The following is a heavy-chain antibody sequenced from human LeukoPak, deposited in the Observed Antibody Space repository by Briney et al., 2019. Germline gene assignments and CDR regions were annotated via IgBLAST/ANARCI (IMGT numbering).Heavy chain of an antibody. V-gene: IGHV1-2*02. CDR1: GYTFTGNY. CDR2: INPNSGTT. J-gene: IGHJ4*02. Sequence: ASVKVSCKASGYTFTGNYMHWVRQAPGQGLEWMGWINPNSGTTNCAQKFQGKVTMTRDTSNSTAYMELSRLRSDDTAVYYCARLSTVTTSFDYWGQGTLVTVSS. CDR3: ARLSTVTTSFDY. D-gene: IGHD4-17*01.